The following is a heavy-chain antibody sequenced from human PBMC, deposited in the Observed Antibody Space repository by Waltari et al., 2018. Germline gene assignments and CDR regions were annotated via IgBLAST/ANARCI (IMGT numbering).Heavy chain of an antibody. V-gene: IGHV3-23*01. CDR2: IGASGDST. D-gene: IGHD2-21*02. CDR3: AKASGDWQRYWYFDL. Sequence: EGQLLESGGDLAQPGWSLRLSCAVSGFTFSTYAMTWVRQAPGKGLEWVSGIGASGDSTYYADSVKGRFTISRDNSKNTLYLRLDTLRADDTALYYCAKASGDWQRYWYFDLWGRGTLVTVSS. CDR1: GFTFSTYA. J-gene: IGHJ2*01.